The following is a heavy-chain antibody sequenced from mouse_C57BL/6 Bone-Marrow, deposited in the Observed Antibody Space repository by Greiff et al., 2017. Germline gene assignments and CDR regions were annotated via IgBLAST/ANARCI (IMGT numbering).Heavy chain of an antibody. CDR3: AKGDPYSNQFAY. Sequence: VQLQQSGPGLVQPSQSLSITCTVSGFSFTSYGVHWVRQSPGKGLEWLGVIWRGGSTDYNAAFMSRLCITTDNSKSQVFFKMNSLQADDTAIYYCAKGDPYSNQFAYWGQGTRVTVSA. J-gene: IGHJ3*01. V-gene: IGHV2-5*01. D-gene: IGHD2-5*01. CDR1: GFSFTSYG. CDR2: IWRGGST.